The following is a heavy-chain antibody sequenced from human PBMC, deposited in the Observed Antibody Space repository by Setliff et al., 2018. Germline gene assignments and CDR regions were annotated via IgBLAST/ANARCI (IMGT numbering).Heavy chain of an antibody. Sequence: SETLSLTCAVYGGSFSGYYWSWIRQPPGKGLEWIGEINHSGSTNYNPSLKSRVTISVDTSKNQFSLKLSSVTAADTAVYYCARDFVDIVATIFYYYYYMDVWGKGTTVTVSS. CDR3: ARDFVDIVATIFYYYYYMDV. CDR1: GGSFSGYY. J-gene: IGHJ6*03. CDR2: INHSGST. D-gene: IGHD5-12*01. V-gene: IGHV4-34*01.